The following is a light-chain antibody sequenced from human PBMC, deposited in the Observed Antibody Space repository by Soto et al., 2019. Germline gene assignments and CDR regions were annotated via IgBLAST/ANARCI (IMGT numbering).Light chain of an antibody. V-gene: IGKV3-15*01. CDR1: ESISSK. CDR3: QEYNYWYSMT. CDR2: GAS. Sequence: EILMTQSPSTLSASPGERATLTCRASESISSKLAWYQQKPGQAPRLLIYGASTRATGIPVRLSGSGSWTKFILIITSMLPEDFAVYYCQEYNYWYSMTFGGGTKVDI. J-gene: IGKJ4*02.